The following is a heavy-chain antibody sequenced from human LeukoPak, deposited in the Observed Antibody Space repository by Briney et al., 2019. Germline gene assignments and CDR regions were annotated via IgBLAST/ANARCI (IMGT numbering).Heavy chain of an antibody. CDR1: GFTFSSYW. Sequence: PGGSLRLSCAASGFTFSSYWMSWVRQAPGKGLEWVASIHQHGNEKYFVDSVKGRFTISRDNAKNSLYLQMSSLRAEDTAVYYCATLNGPLFEYWGQGTLVTVSS. CDR2: IHQHGNEK. V-gene: IGHV3-7*01. J-gene: IGHJ4*02. D-gene: IGHD2-8*01. CDR3: ATLNGPLFEY.